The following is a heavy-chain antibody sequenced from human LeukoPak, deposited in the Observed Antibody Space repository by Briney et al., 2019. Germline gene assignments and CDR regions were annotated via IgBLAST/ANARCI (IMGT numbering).Heavy chain of an antibody. D-gene: IGHD1-7*01. CDR1: GGSISSSSYY. CDR2: IYYSGST. CDR3: ARDSPSDRITGTTNHVRFDP. V-gene: IGHV4-39*07. J-gene: IGHJ5*02. Sequence: SETLSLTCTVSGGSISSSSYYWGWIRQPPGKGLEWIGSIYYSGSTYYNPSLKSRVTISVDTSKNQFSLKLSSVTAADTAVYYCARDSPSDRITGTTNHVRFDPWGQGTLVTVSS.